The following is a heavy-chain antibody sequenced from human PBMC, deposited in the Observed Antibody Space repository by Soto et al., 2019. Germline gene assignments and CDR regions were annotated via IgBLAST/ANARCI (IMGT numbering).Heavy chain of an antibody. J-gene: IGHJ5*02. CDR1: GYSISSGYQ. CDR3: ARDFYGSRAAGWFDP. V-gene: IGHV4-38-2*02. CDR2: VYHGGRT. Sequence: SETLSLTCGVSGYSISSGYQWGWIRRPPGKGPEWIGSVYHGGRTRYNPPLESRVTISVDTSKNQFSLNLNSVTVADTAMYYCARDFYGSRAAGWFDPWGQGTLVTVSS. D-gene: IGHD3-10*01.